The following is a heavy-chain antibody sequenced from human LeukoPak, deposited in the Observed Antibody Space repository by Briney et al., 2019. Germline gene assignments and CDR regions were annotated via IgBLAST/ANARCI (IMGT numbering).Heavy chain of an antibody. Sequence: GGSLRLSCAASGFTFSNYDMHWVRQATGKGLEWVSAIGTAGETYYPGSVKGRFTISRENAKNSLYLQMNSLRAGDTAVYYCARDRGGGHMDVWGKGTTVTISS. D-gene: IGHD2-15*01. CDR1: GFTFSNYD. CDR3: ARDRGGGHMDV. CDR2: IGTAGET. J-gene: IGHJ6*03. V-gene: IGHV3-13*01.